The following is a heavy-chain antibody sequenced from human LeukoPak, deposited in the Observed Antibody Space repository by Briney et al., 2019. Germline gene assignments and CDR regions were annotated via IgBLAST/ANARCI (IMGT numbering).Heavy chain of an antibody. D-gene: IGHD3-10*01. CDR3: ARGGYYGSGNDFRFDP. CDR1: GGSIFSSTYY. CDR2: IFYSGST. V-gene: IGHV4-39*07. Sequence: SETLSLTCTVSGGSIFSSTYYWGWIRQPPGKGLEWIGSIFYSGSTYYNPSLKSRVTISVDPSKNQFSLKLSSVTPADTAVYYCARGGYYGSGNDFRFDPWGQGTLVTVSS. J-gene: IGHJ5*02.